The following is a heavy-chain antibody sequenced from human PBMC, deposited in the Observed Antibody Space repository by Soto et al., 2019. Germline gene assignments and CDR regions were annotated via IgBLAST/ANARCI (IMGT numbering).Heavy chain of an antibody. CDR3: ARDRVGGSRYFDWFRIYGMDV. V-gene: IGHV1-69*13. J-gene: IGHJ6*02. CDR2: IIPIFGTA. CDR1: GGTFSSYA. Sequence: SVKVSCKASGGTFSSYAISWVRQAPGQGLEWMGGIIPIFGTANYAQKFQGRVTITADESTSTAYMELSSLRSEDTAVYYCARDRVGGSRYFDWFRIYGMDVWGQGTTVTVSS. D-gene: IGHD3-9*01.